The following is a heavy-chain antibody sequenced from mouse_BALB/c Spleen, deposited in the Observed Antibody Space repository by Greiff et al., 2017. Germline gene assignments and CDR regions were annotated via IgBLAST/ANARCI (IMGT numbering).Heavy chain of an antibody. V-gene: IGHV1-7*01. CDR2: INPSTGYT. J-gene: IGHJ2*01. CDR1: GYTFTSYW. Sequence: QVQLKQSGAELAKPGASVKMSCKASGYTFTSYWMHWVKQRPGQGLEWIGYINPSTGYTEYNQKFKDKATLTADKSSSTAYMQLSSLTSEDSAVYYCARGGPRLYDGYYFDYWGQGTTLTVSS. D-gene: IGHD2-3*01. CDR3: ARGGPRLYDGYYFDY.